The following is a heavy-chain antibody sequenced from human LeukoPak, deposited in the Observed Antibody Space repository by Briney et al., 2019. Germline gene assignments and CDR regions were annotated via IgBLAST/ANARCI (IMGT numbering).Heavy chain of an antibody. CDR1: GYTFTGYY. Sequence: ASVKVSCKASGYTFTGYYMHWVRQAPGQGLEWMGIINPSGGSTSYAQKFQGRVTMTRDMSTSTVYMELSSLRSEDTAVYYCARAPYCSSTICNWFDPWGQGTLVTVSS. V-gene: IGHV1-46*01. CDR2: INPSGGST. D-gene: IGHD2-2*01. CDR3: ARAPYCSSTICNWFDP. J-gene: IGHJ5*02.